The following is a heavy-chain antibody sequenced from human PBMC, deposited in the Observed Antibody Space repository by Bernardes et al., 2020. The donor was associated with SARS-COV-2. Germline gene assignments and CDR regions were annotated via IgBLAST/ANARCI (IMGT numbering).Heavy chain of an antibody. Sequence: SETLSLTCIVSGGFVNTHNYYWGWIRQPPGKGLEWIGNVHSTGNTFYNASLRSRVTISVDTSMNQFSLRLSSVTAADTGLYFCARLEFLLSLYYFDYWGPGTMVTVSS. CDR3: ARLEFLLSLYYFDY. V-gene: IGHV4-39*01. D-gene: IGHD3-10*01. CDR2: VHSTGNT. J-gene: IGHJ4*01. CDR1: GGFVNTHNYY.